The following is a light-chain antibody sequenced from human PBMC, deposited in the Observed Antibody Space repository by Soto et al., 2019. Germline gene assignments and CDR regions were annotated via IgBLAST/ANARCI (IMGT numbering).Light chain of an antibody. CDR1: SSDVGDYNY. CDR2: DVS. CDR3: CSYAGSYTLYV. V-gene: IGLV2-11*01. Sequence: QSALTQPRSVSGSPGQSVTISCTGTSSDVGDYNYVSWYQQHPGKAPKVMIYDVSKRPSGVPDRFSGSKSGNTASLTISGLQAEDDADYYCCSYAGSYTLYVFGTGTKPHRP. J-gene: IGLJ1*01.